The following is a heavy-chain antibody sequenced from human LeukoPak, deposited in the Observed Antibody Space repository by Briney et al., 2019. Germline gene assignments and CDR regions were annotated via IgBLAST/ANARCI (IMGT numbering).Heavy chain of an antibody. D-gene: IGHD3-16*01. V-gene: IGHV3-66*01. Sequence: GGSLRLSCAASGFTLSSNYVGWVRQAPGKGLEWVSHIYSGGSTYHADSVKGRFTISRDTPENMVFLQMNSLRAEDTAVYYCAKGGGFGKYYFDYWGQGTLVTVSS. CDR1: GFTLSSNY. J-gene: IGHJ4*02. CDR2: IYSGGST. CDR3: AKGGGFGKYYFDY.